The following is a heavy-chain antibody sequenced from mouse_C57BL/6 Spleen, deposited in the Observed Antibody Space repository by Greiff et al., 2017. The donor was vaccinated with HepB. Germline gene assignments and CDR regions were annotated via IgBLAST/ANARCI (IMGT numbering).Heavy chain of an antibody. J-gene: IGHJ4*01. V-gene: IGHV1-26*01. CDR2: INPNNGGT. CDR3: ARQRPYYAMDY. CDR1: GYTFTDYY. Sequence: VQLQQSVPELVKPGASVKISCKASGYTFTDYYMNWVKQSHGKSLEWIGDINPNNGGTSYNQKFKGKATLTVDKSSSTAYMELRSLTSEDSAVYYCARQRPYYAMDYWGQGTSVTVSS. D-gene: IGHD1-2*01.